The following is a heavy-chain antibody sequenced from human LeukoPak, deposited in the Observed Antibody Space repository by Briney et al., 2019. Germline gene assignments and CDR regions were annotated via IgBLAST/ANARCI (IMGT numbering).Heavy chain of an antibody. Sequence: SETLSLTCSVSGGSITNYYWTWMRQLPGKGLEWIGYIYYSGSPNCNPSLKSRANISADTSKNQLSLKMNSVTAADTAVYYCARQLGFCSSSTCYPYFDPWGQGTLVIVSS. CDR2: IYYSGSP. CDR1: GGSITNYY. V-gene: IGHV4-59*01. D-gene: IGHD2-2*01. J-gene: IGHJ5*02. CDR3: ARQLGFCSSSTCYPYFDP.